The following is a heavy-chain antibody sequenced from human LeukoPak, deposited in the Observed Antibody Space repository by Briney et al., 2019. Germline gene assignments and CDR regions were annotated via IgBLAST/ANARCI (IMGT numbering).Heavy chain of an antibody. CDR3: ARNTAAIVLRYFYFYMDV. J-gene: IGHJ6*03. CDR2: IKVDGSEE. V-gene: IGHV3-7*01. D-gene: IGHD2-2*02. CDR1: GFTLSSSA. Sequence: GGSLRLSCAASGFTLSSSAMNWVRQAPGKGLEWVANIKVDGSEEYCVDSVKGRFTISRDNAKSSLYLQMNSLRAEDTAVYYCARNTAAIVLRYFYFYMDVWGKGTTVTVSS.